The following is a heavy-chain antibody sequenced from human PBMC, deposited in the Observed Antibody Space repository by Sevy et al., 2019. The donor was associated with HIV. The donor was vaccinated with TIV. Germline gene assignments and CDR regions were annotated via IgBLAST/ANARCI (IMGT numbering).Heavy chain of an antibody. V-gene: IGHV3-9*01. Sequence: SLRLSCAASGFSFNDHAMHWVRQVPGKGLEWVSGISWNSRNIGYAASVKGRFTISRDNANHFLYLEMNSLRPEDTAFYYCAKDINRGCDGINCYPYYYYFYGLDVWGQGTTVTVSS. J-gene: IGHJ6*02. CDR3: AKDINRGCDGINCYPYYYYFYGLDV. CDR1: GFSFNDHA. CDR2: ISWNSRNI. D-gene: IGHD2-21*02.